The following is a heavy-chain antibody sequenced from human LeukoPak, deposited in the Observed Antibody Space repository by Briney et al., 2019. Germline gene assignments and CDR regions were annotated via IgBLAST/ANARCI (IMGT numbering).Heavy chain of an antibody. D-gene: IGHD3-16*01. CDR3: ARDHQAGGDY. Sequence: PGRSLRLSCAASGFTFSSYEMNWVRQAPGKGREWGSYISSSGSTIYYADSVKGRFTISRDNAKNSLYLQMNSLRAEDTAVYYCARDHQAGGDYWGQGTLVTVSS. V-gene: IGHV3-48*03. CDR2: ISSSGSTI. J-gene: IGHJ4*02. CDR1: GFTFSSYE.